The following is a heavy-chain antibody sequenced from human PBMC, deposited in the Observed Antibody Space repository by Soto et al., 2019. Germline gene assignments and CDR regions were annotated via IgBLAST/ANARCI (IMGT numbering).Heavy chain of an antibody. CDR3: VRVSGTNFGALDI. V-gene: IGHV4-59*01. D-gene: IGHD1-26*01. CDR2: IYYSGST. Sequence: SETLSLTCTVSGGSISSYYWIWIRQSPGKALEWIGYIYYSGSTNYNPSLKSRVTISVDTSKSQFSLKLSSVTAADTAVYYCVRVSGTNFGALDIWGQGTMVTVAS. J-gene: IGHJ3*02. CDR1: GGSISSYY.